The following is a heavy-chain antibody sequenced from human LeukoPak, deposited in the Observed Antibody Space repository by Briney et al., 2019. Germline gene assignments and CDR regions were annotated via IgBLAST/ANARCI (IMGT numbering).Heavy chain of an antibody. CDR2: IYYGENT. CDR3: ARHRGFTMIRGVMGYFDY. D-gene: IGHD3-10*01. Sequence: SETLSLTCTVSGGSISSGPYYWGWLRQPPGKGLEGFGNIYYGENTYYNPSLKSRVTISVDTSKNPFSLKLSSVTAAASAVYYCARHRGFTMIRGVMGYFDYWGQGTLVTVSS. V-gene: IGHV4-39*01. CDR1: GGSISSGPYY. J-gene: IGHJ4*02.